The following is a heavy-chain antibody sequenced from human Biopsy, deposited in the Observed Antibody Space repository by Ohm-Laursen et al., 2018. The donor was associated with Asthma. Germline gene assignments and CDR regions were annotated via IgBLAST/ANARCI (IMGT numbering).Heavy chain of an antibody. J-gene: IGHJ5*02. D-gene: IGHD6-13*01. V-gene: IGHV1-2*06. CDR3: ARGQKSAGDRWFDP. Sequence: SVKVSCKASGYAFIGSHIHWMRQAPGQGLEWMGRINPNSGGTNYAQKFQGRVTMTRDTSISTAYMEVSRLRSDDTAVYYCARGQKSAGDRWFDPWGQGTLVTVSS. CDR1: GYAFIGSH. CDR2: INPNSGGT.